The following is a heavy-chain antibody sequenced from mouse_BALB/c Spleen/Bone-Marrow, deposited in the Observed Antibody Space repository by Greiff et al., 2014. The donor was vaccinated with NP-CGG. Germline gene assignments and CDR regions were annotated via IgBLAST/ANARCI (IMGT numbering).Heavy chain of an antibody. D-gene: IGHD2-5*01. Sequence: EVQLVESGPELVKPGASVKISCKTSGYTFTEYTMHWVRQSHGKSLEWIGGINPNNGGTSYNQKFKGKATLTVDKSSGTAYMELRSLTSEDSAVFYCARSNYFYAMDYWGQGTSVTVSS. J-gene: IGHJ4*01. CDR1: GYTFTEYT. V-gene: IGHV1-22*01. CDR3: ARSNYFYAMDY. CDR2: INPNNGGT.